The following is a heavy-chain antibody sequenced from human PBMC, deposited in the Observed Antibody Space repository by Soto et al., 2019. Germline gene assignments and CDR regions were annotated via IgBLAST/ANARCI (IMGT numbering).Heavy chain of an antibody. CDR2: ISYDGSNK. Sequence: LRLSCAASGFTFSSYGMHWVRRAPGKGLEWVAVISYDGSNKYYADSVKGRFTISRDNSKNTLYLQMNSLRAEDTAVYYCAKNDYDILTGHVDYWGQGTLVTVSS. CDR1: GFTFSSYG. CDR3: AKNDYDILTGHVDY. V-gene: IGHV3-30*18. J-gene: IGHJ4*02. D-gene: IGHD3-9*01.